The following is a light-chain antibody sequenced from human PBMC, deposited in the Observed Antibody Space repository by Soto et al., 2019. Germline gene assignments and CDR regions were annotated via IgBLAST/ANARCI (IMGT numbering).Light chain of an antibody. CDR1: QSVSSSY. V-gene: IGKV3-20*01. CDR3: QQYGSSPLT. J-gene: IGKJ4*01. Sequence: EIVFTQSPGTLSLSPWERATLSCRASQSVSSSYLAWYQQKPGQAPRLLIYGASSRATGIPDRFSGSGSGTDFTLTISRLEPEDFAVYYCQQYGSSPLTFGGGTKVDIK. CDR2: GAS.